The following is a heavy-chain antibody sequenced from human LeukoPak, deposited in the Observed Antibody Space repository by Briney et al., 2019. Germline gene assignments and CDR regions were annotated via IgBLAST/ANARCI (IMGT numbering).Heavy chain of an antibody. D-gene: IGHD1-1*01. Sequence: GGSLRLPCAASGVTFSRFLMHWVRKAPGKGLEGVSSISAGGGGTYCADSVQGRFTLPRDNSNNTLCLHMHSLRAEDTAIYYCAKAPNNMWNPVKWIDSWGQGTLVIVSS. J-gene: IGHJ5*01. V-gene: IGHV3-23*01. CDR2: ISAGGGGT. CDR3: AKAPNNMWNPVKWIDS. CDR1: GVTFSRFL.